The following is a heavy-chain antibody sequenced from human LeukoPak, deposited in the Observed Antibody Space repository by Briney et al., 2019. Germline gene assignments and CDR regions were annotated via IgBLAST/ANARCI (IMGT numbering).Heavy chain of an antibody. J-gene: IGHJ6*03. CDR1: GGSISSYY. CDR3: ARSSLLWFGELPSLLYYYYMDV. CDR2: INHSGST. Sequence: SETLSLTCTVSGGSISSYYWSWIRQPPGKGLEWIGEINHSGSTNYNPSLKSRVTISVDTSKNQFSLRLSSVTAADTAVYYCARSSLLWFGELPSLLYYYYMDVWGKGTTVTVSS. V-gene: IGHV4-34*01. D-gene: IGHD3-10*01.